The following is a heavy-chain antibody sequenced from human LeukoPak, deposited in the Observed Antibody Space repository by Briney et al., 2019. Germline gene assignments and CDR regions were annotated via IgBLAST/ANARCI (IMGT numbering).Heavy chain of an antibody. V-gene: IGHV3-15*01. CDR3: TTGWDYGGP. Sequence: GGSLRLSCAASGFTFSNAWMSWVRQAPGKGLEWDGRIKSKTDGGTTDYAAPVKGRFTISRDDSKNTLYLQMNSLKTEDTAVYYCTTGWDYGGPWGQGTLVTVSS. CDR2: IKSKTDGGTT. CDR1: GFTFSNAW. D-gene: IGHD4/OR15-4a*01. J-gene: IGHJ5*02.